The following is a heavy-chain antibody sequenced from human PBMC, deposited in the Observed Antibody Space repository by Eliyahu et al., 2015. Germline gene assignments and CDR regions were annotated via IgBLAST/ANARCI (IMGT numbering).Heavy chain of an antibody. V-gene: IGHV3-23*01. J-gene: IGHJ4*02. D-gene: IGHD2-15*01. CDR2: ISGSGGST. CDR3: AKDGQSRVVVAAMNYFDY. Sequence: EVQLLESGGGLVQPGGSLRLSCAASGFTFSSYAMSWVRQAPGKGLEWVSAISGSGGSTYYADSVKGRFTISRDNSKNTLYLQMNSLRAEDTAVYYCAKDGQSRVVVAAMNYFDYWGQGTLVTVSS. CDR1: GFTFSSYA.